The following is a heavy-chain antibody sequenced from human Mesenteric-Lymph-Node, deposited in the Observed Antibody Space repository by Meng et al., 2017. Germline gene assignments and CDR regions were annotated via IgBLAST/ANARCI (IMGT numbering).Heavy chain of an antibody. V-gene: IGHV4-61*01. D-gene: IGHD3-10*01. CDR3: ARSGSYFRYNFDY. Sequence: SETLSLTCTVSGGSVSSGSYYWSWIRQPPGKGLEWIGYIYYSGSTNYNPSLKSRVTISVDTSKNQFSLKLSSVTAADTAVHYCARSGSYFRYNFDYWGQGTLVTVSS. CDR2: IYYSGST. J-gene: IGHJ4*02. CDR1: GGSVSSGSYY.